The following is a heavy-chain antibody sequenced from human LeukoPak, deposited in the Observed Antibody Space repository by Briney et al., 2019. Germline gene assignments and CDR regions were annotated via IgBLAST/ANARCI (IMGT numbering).Heavy chain of an antibody. V-gene: IGHV4-59*01. Sequence: SETLSLTCTVSGSSISSYYWSWIRQPPWKGLEWIGYIYYSGSTNYNPSLKSRVTISVDTSKNQFSLKLSSVTAADTAVYYCARVSRRWETTAPFYYYMDVWGKGTTVAVSS. J-gene: IGHJ6*03. CDR3: ARVSRRWETTAPFYYYMDV. D-gene: IGHD4-17*01. CDR2: IYYSGST. CDR1: GSSISSYY.